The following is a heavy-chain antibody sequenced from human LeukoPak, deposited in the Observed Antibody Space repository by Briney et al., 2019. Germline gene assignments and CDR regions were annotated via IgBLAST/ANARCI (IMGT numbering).Heavy chain of an antibody. Sequence: ASVKVSCKASGYAFKTCALNWVRQAPGQGLEWMGWINTNTGNPTYAQGFTGRFVFSLDTSVSTAYLQIRSLKAEDSAVYYCARRVGYGGMGNFDYWGQGTLVTVSA. CDR3: ARRVGYGGMGNFDY. CDR1: GYAFKTCA. CDR2: INTNTGNP. V-gene: IGHV7-4-1*02. J-gene: IGHJ4*02. D-gene: IGHD4-23*01.